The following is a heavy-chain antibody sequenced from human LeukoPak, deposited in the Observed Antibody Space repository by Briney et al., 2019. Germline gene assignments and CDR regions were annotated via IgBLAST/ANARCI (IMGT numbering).Heavy chain of an antibody. CDR2: IYPGDSDT. CDR3: ARRVVVTAIAPNDAFDV. CDR1: GYSFTSYW. J-gene: IGHJ3*01. Sequence: GESLKISCKGSGYSFTSYWIGWVRQMPGKGLEWMGIIYPGDSDTRYSPSSQGQVTISADKSISTAYLQWSSLKASDTAMYYCARRVVVTAIAPNDAFDVWGQGTMVTVSS. D-gene: IGHD2-21*02. V-gene: IGHV5-51*01.